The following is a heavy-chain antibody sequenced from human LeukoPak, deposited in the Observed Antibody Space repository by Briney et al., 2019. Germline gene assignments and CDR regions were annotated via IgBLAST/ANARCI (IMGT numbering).Heavy chain of an antibody. J-gene: IGHJ4*01. CDR3: AKDFSNGYYNDY. Sequence: GGSLRLSCAASGFTFSSYEMNWVRQAPGKGLEWVAFILYDGSTQYYANSVKGRFTISRDNSENTLYLQMSSLRAEDTAVYYCAKDFSNGYYNDYWGQGTLVAVSS. V-gene: IGHV3-30*02. CDR1: GFTFSSYE. D-gene: IGHD3-22*01. CDR2: ILYDGSTQ.